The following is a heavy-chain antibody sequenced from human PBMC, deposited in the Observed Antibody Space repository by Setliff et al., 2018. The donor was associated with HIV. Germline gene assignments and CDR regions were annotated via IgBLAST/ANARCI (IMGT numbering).Heavy chain of an antibody. Sequence: GGSLRLSCAASGFTFDDYAMHWVRQAPGKGLEWVSLISWDGGSTYYADSVKGRFTISRDNSKNSLYLQMNSLRAEDTATYYCARGRRDCSSGSCYGPYYMDVWGKGTTVTVSS. CDR1: GFTFDDYA. CDR3: ARGRRDCSSGSCYGPYYMDV. J-gene: IGHJ6*03. V-gene: IGHV3-43D*04. CDR2: ISWDGGST. D-gene: IGHD2-15*01.